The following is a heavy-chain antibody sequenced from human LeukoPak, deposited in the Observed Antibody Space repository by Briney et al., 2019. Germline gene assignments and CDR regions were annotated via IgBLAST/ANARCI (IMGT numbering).Heavy chain of an antibody. CDR2: IIPIFGTA. D-gene: IGHD1-26*01. Sequence: ASVKVSCKASGGTFSSYAISWVRQAPGQGLEWMGGIIPIFGTANYAQKFQGRVTITADESTSTAYMELSSLRSEDTAVYYCARGTPRWELRRPRYFQQWGPGNLVNVSS. CDR3: ARGTPRWELRRPRYFQQ. CDR1: GGTFSSYA. V-gene: IGHV1-69*13. J-gene: IGHJ1*01.